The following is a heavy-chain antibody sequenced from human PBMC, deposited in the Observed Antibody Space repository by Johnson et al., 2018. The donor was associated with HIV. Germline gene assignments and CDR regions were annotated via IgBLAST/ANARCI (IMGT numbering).Heavy chain of an antibody. J-gene: IGHJ3*02. CDR3: TTDRGITMVRGAFGDAFDI. CDR2: IWYDGGNK. CDR1: GFTFSSYG. D-gene: IGHD3-10*01. V-gene: IGHV3-33*01. Sequence: QVQLVESGGGVVQPGRSLRLSCAASGFTFSSYGMHWVRQAPGKGLEWVAVIWYDGGNKYYADSVKGRFTISRANSKNTLYLQMNSLNTEDTAVYYFTTDRGITMVRGAFGDAFDIWGQGTMVTVSS.